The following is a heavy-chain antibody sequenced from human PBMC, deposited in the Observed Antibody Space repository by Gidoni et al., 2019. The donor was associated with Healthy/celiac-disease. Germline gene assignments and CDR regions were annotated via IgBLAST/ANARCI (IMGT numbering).Heavy chain of an antibody. CDR3: ARDIVRGGPSTVAGHLMAY. D-gene: IGHD6-19*01. V-gene: IGHV1-69*01. CDR1: GGTFSSYA. Sequence: QVQLVQSGAEVKKPGSSVKVSCKASGGTFSSYAISWVRQAPGQGLEWMGGIIPIFGTAKYAQKFQGRVTITADESTSTADMELSSLRSEDTAVYYCARDIVRGGPSTVAGHLMAYWGQGTLVTVSS. CDR2: IIPIFGTA. J-gene: IGHJ4*02.